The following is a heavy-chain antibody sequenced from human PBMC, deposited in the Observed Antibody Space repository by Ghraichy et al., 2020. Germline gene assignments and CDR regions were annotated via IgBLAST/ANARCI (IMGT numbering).Heavy chain of an antibody. CDR2: IWYNGGNK. CDR3: ARADYYDSSGYYSRLLDY. Sequence: GGSLRLSCAASGFRFSNDGMHWVRQAPGKGLEWVALIWYNGGNKYYADSVKGRFSISRDNSKNTLYLEMNSLRAEDTAVYYCARADYYDSSGYYSRLLDYWGQGTLVTFSS. J-gene: IGHJ4*02. D-gene: IGHD3-22*01. V-gene: IGHV3-33*01. CDR1: GFRFSNDG.